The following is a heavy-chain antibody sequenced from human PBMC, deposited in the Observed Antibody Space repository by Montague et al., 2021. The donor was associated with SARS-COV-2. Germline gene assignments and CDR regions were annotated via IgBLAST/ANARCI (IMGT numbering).Heavy chain of an antibody. CDR3: ARMYCSSTTCSPYYYGLDV. CDR2: VSSAGVYI. D-gene: IGHD2-2*01. V-gene: IGHV3-21*01. CDR1: GFTFRNYT. Sequence: SLRLSCAASGFTFRNYTINWVRQAPGKGLEWVSSVSSAGVYIHYADSLKGRFTITRDNAKNSVYLQMNSLRAEDTAVYYRARMYCSSTTCSPYYYGLDVWGQGTTVTVSS. J-gene: IGHJ6*02.